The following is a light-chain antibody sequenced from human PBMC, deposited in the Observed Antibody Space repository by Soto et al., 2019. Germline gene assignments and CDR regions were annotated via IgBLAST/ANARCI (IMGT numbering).Light chain of an antibody. J-gene: IGKJ5*01. CDR2: AAS. CDR3: QQSYRATIT. Sequence: IRMTHSPASLSSSVGDGFTITFRSSQSIRNSLNWYQQKPGKAPNLLIYAASSLQSGVPSRFSGSGSGTDFTLTISSLQPEDFATYYCQQSYRATITFGQGTRLEIK. V-gene: IGKV1-39*01. CDR1: QSIRNS.